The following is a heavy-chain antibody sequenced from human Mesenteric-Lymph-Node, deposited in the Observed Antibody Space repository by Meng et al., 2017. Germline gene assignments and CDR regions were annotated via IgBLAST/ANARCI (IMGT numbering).Heavy chain of an antibody. CDR2: IYYSGST. J-gene: IGHJ2*01. V-gene: IGHV4-30-4*01. Sequence: QVQLQESGPGLVKPSQTLSLTRTVSGGSISSGDYYWSLIRQPPGKGLELIGHIYYSGSTSYNPSLKSRVTISVDTSNNQFSLKLSSVTAADTAVYYCARVGWRQWSFDLWGRGTLVTVSS. CDR3: ARVGWRQWSFDL. D-gene: IGHD5-18*01. CDR1: GGSISSGDYY.